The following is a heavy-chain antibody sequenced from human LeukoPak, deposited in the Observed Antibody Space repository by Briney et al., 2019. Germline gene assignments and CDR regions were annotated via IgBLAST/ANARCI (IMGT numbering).Heavy chain of an antibody. V-gene: IGHV3-7*01. CDR3: ARWGWLRFRHYGMDV. CDR2: IKQDGSEK. CDR1: GFTFSSYW. D-gene: IGHD5-12*01. Sequence: GGSLRLSCAASGFTFSSYWMSWVRQAPGKGLNWVANIKQDGSEKYYVDSVKGRFTISRDNAKNSLYLQMNSLRAEDTAVYYCARWGWLRFRHYGMDVWGQGTTVTVSS. J-gene: IGHJ6*02.